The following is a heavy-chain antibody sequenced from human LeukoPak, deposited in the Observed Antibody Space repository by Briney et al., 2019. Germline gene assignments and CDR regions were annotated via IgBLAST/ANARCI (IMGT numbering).Heavy chain of an antibody. CDR1: GYTFTSYD. V-gene: IGHV1-8*01. CDR3: ARGPTTYDFWSGYYLDY. J-gene: IGHJ4*02. Sequence: ASVKVSCKASGYTFTSYDINWVRQATGQGLEWMGWMNPNSGNTGYAQKFQRRVTMTRNTSISAAYMELSSPRSEDTAVYYCARGPTTYDFWSGYYLDYWGQGTLVTVSS. D-gene: IGHD3-3*01. CDR2: MNPNSGNT.